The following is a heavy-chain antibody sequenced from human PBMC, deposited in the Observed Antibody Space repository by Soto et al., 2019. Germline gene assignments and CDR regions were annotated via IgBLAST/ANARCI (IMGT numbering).Heavy chain of an antibody. CDR1: GGSFSSYY. Sequence: QVQLQESCPGLVKPSETLSLSCTVSGGSFSSYYCNWVRKSAGKGLEWIGRIYPTGSTTYNPSLKSRLTMSVDTSKNQFSLRLTSMTAADTAVYYCATGRSEIVPGAMDTWGQGTLVTVSS. CDR2: IYPTGST. J-gene: IGHJ5*02. CDR3: ATGRSEIVPGAMDT. V-gene: IGHV4-4*07. D-gene: IGHD2-2*01.